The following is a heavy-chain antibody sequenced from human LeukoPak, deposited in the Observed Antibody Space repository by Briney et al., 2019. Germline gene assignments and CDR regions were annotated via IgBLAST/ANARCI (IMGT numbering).Heavy chain of an antibody. D-gene: IGHD6-13*01. J-gene: IGHJ6*02. CDR2: INTNTGNP. CDR1: GYTFSFYG. CDR3: ARDREQQLSRFYYGMDV. Sequence: ASVKVSCKASGYTFSFYGMNWVRQAPGQGLEWMGWINTNTGNPTYAQGFTGRFVFSVDTSVSTAFLQISSLKAEDTAIYYCARDREQQLSRFYYGMDVWGQGTTVTVS. V-gene: IGHV7-4-1*02.